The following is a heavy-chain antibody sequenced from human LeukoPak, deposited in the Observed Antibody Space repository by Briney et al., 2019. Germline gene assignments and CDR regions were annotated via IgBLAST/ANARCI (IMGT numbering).Heavy chain of an antibody. J-gene: IGHJ4*02. CDR3: ARDWYHAIDY. CDR2: ITSDGSST. V-gene: IGHV3-74*03. Sequence: PGGSLRLSCATSGFTFSSTWMHWVRQPPGKGLVWVARITSDGSSTTYAEPVKGRFTISRDNARDTLYLQMNSPRAEDTAVYYCARDWYHAIDYWGQGTLVTVSS. D-gene: IGHD2-2*01. CDR1: GFTFSSTW.